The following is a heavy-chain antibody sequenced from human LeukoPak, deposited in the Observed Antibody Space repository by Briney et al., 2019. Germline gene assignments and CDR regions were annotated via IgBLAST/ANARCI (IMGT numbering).Heavy chain of an antibody. J-gene: IGHJ4*02. CDR3: TSETGYGDYVPYYFDY. V-gene: IGHV3-23*01. CDR1: GFTFSSYA. CDR2: ISGSGGST. D-gene: IGHD4-17*01. Sequence: GGSLRLSCAASGFTFSSYAMSWVRQAPGKGLEWVSAISGSGGSTYYADSVKGRFTISRDNSKNTLYLQMNSLRAEDTAVYYCTSETGYGDYVPYYFDYWGQGTLVTVSS.